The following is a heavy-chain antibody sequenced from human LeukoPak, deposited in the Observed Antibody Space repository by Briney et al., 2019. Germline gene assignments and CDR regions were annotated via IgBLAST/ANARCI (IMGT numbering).Heavy chain of an antibody. CDR2: MNTNSGNT. Sequence: ASVKVSCKASGYTFTSYDINWVRQATGQGLEWMGWMNTNSGNTGYAQKFQGRVTMTRNTSISTAYMELSSLRSEDTAVYYCARGVTRLWYSSSWYRIFDYWGQGTLVTVSS. CDR1: GYTFTSYD. D-gene: IGHD6-13*01. CDR3: ARGVTRLWYSSSWYRIFDY. J-gene: IGHJ4*02. V-gene: IGHV1-8*01.